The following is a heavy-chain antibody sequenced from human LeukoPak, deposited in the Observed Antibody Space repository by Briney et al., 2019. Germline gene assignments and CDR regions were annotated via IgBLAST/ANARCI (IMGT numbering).Heavy chain of an antibody. CDR3: ASPLGQYRSSSCRY. CDR1: GFTFSSYS. Sequence: GGSLRLSCAASGFTFSSYSMNWVRQAPGKGLEWVSYISSSSSTIYYADSVKGRFTISRDNAKNSLYLQMNSLRAEDTAVYYCASPLGQYRSSSCRYWGQGTLVTVSS. CDR2: ISSSSSTI. D-gene: IGHD6-13*01. V-gene: IGHV3-48*04. J-gene: IGHJ4*02.